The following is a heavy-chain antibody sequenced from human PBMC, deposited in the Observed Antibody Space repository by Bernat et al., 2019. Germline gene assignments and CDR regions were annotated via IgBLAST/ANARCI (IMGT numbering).Heavy chain of an antibody. D-gene: IGHD3-16*01. CDR1: GFSFSDAW. Sequence: EVQLVESGGGLVKPGGSLRLSCAASGFSFSDAWMSWVRQAPGKGLEWVGRIKSQGDDATTDYAASVKGRFITSRDDSKSTLYLQMNSLKSEDTGVYYCTTGFRVGGVWFSVVNWGLGTLVTVSS. CDR3: TTGFRVGGVWFSVVN. J-gene: IGHJ4*02. CDR2: IKSQGDDATT. V-gene: IGHV3-15*01.